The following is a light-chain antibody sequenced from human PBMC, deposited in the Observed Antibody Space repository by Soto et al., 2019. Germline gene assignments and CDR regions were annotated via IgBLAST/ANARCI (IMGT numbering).Light chain of an antibody. J-gene: IGLJ1*01. CDR3: AAWDASLSACV. Sequence: QSALTQPASVSGTAGQVVTISCSGGDSNIGSNSVYWYQHLPRMAPKLLIYYNNQRPSGVPDRFSGSRSGTSASLAIVGLRSEDEAVYYCAAWDASLSACVFGNGTKVTVL. CDR2: YNN. V-gene: IGLV1-47*02. CDR1: DSNIGSNS.